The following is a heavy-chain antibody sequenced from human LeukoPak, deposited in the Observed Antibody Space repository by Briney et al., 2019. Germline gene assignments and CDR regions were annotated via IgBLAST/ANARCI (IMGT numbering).Heavy chain of an antibody. V-gene: IGHV3-48*01. Sequence: PGGSLRLSCAASGFTFSSYSMNWARQAPGKGLEWVSYISSSSSTIYYADSVKGRFTISSDNAKNSLYLQMNSLRAEDTAVYYCAKEIPSWLDSYGSPIFDYWGQGTLVTVSS. CDR3: AKEIPSWLDSYGSPIFDY. CDR1: GFTFSSYS. CDR2: ISSSSSTI. J-gene: IGHJ4*02. D-gene: IGHD5-18*01.